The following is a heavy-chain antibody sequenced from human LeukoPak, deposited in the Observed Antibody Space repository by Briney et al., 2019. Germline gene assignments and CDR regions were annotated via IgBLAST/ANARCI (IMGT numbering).Heavy chain of an antibody. J-gene: IGHJ3*02. CDR1: GFTFSSYA. D-gene: IGHD4-17*01. V-gene: IGHV3-30-3*01. CDR3: ARASSSDDYGDYNDAFDI. CDR2: ISYDGSNK. Sequence: GGSLRLSCAASGFTFSSYAMHWVRQAPGKGLEWVAVISYDGSNKYYADSVKGRFTISRDNSKNTLYLQMNSLRAEDTAVYYCARASSSDDYGDYNDAFDIWGQGTMVTVSS.